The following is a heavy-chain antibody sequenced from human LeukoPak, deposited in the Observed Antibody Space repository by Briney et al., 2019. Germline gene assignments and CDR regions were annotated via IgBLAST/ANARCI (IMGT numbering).Heavy chain of an antibody. CDR1: GGSISSGSYY. J-gene: IGHJ4*02. V-gene: IGHV4-61*09. D-gene: IGHD6-19*01. Sequence: SQTLSLTCTVSGGSISSGSYYWSWIRQPAGKGLEWIGHIYTSGSTNYNPSLKSQVTISVDTSKNQFSLKLSSVTAADTAVYYCARVSSGQDYWGQGTLVTVSS. CDR3: ARVSSGQDY. CDR2: IYTSGST.